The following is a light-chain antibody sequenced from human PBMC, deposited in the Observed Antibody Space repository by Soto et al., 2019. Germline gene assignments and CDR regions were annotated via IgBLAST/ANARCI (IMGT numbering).Light chain of an antibody. CDR3: QQSYVYPYT. CDR2: GAS. Sequence: DIQMTQSPSSLSASVGDRVTITCRASQDIKNYLVWFQQKPGRAPQSLISGASTLQSGVPSKFSGSGSGTDFTLTISSLQPEDFATYYRQQSYVYPYTFGQGTKLEIK. V-gene: IGKV1-16*02. CDR1: QDIKNY. J-gene: IGKJ2*01.